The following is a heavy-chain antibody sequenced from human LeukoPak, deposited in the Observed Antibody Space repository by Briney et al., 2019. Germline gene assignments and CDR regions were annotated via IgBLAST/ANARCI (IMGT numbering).Heavy chain of an antibody. CDR2: INWNGDST. Sequence: GGSLRLPCAASGFTFDDFGMSWVRQAPGKGLEWVSGINWNGDSTVYADSVKGRFTISRDNAKNSLNLQMNSLRAEDTALCYCAREISAAYNYYMDVWGKGSTVTISS. D-gene: IGHD6-13*01. J-gene: IGHJ6*03. CDR1: GFTFDDFG. CDR3: AREISAAYNYYMDV. V-gene: IGHV3-20*04.